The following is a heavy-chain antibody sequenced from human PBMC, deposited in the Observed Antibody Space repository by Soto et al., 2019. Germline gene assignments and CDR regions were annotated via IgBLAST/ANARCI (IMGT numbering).Heavy chain of an antibody. D-gene: IGHD1-26*01. J-gene: IGHJ6*02. CDR3: AKAYTGSNYGGLDI. V-gene: IGHV3-23*01. CDR1: GLIFSNFG. Sequence: EVQLLESGGNLIQPGESLRLSCAASGLIFSNFGMSWVRQVPGKGLEWVSSISGGGGNTYYADFVRGRFTISRDNSKNTLYSHMNSLRAEDTALYYCAKAYTGSNYGGLDIWGQGTTVTVSS. CDR2: ISGGGGNT.